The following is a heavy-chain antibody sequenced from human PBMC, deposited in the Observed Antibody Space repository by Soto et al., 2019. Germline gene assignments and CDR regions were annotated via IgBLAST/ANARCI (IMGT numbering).Heavy chain of an antibody. V-gene: IGHV3-53*01. CDR1: GFTVSSNY. CDR2: IYSGGST. CDR3: ASTDKTYSSGAFDI. D-gene: IGHD6-19*01. J-gene: IGHJ3*02. Sequence: PGGSLRLSCAAFGFTVSSNYMSWVRQAPGKGLEWVSVIYSGGSTYYADSVKGRFTISRDNSKNTLYLQMNSLRAEDTAVYYCASTDKTYSSGAFDIWGQGTMVTVSS.